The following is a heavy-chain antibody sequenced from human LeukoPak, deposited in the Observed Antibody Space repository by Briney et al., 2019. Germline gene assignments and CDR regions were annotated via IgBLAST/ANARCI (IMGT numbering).Heavy chain of an antibody. D-gene: IGHD3-3*01. CDR3: ARALDFRDAFDI. CDR2: IYYSGST. Sequence: SETLSLTCTVSGGSISSYYWSWIRQPPGKGLEWIGYIYYSGSTNYNPSLKSRVTISVDTSKNQFSLKLSSVTAVDTAVYYCARALDFRDAFDIWGQGTMVTVSS. CDR1: GGSISSYY. V-gene: IGHV4-59*01. J-gene: IGHJ3*02.